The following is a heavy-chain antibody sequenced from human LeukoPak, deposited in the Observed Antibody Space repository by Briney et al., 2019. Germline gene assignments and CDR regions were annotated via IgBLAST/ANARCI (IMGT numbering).Heavy chain of an antibody. Sequence: ASVKVSCKASGYTFTGYYMHWVRQAPGQGLEWMGWINPNSGGTNYAQKFQGRVTMTRDTSISTAYMELSRLRSDDTAVYYCAAGTGITMIVVALDAFDIWGQGTMVTVSS. CDR3: AAGTGITMIVVALDAFDI. V-gene: IGHV1-2*02. J-gene: IGHJ3*02. CDR2: INPNSGGT. D-gene: IGHD3-22*01. CDR1: GYTFTGYY.